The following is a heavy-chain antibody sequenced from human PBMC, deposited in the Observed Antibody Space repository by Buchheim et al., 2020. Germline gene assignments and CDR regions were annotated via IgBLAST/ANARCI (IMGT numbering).Heavy chain of an antibody. CDR3: ARGQLGYDSSGGTGYYYYYMDV. V-gene: IGHV1-69*01. D-gene: IGHD3-22*01. CDR1: GGTFSSYA. Sequence: QVQLVQSGAEVKKPGSSVKVSCKASGGTFSSYAISWVRQAPGQGLEWMGGIIPIFGTANYAQKFQGRVTITADESTSTAYMELSSLRSEDTAVYYCARGQLGYDSSGGTGYYYYYMDVWGKGTT. CDR2: IIPIFGTA. J-gene: IGHJ6*03.